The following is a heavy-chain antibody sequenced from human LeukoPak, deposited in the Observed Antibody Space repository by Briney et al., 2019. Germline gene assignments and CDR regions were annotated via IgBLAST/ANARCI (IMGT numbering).Heavy chain of an antibody. CDR2: IYHSGTT. V-gene: IGHV4-30-2*01. J-gene: IGHJ4*02. D-gene: IGHD3-10*01. CDR1: GGYISSGGYY. Sequence: SQTLSLTCTVSGGYISSGGYYWSWVRQPPGKGLEWVGHIYHSGTTSYNPSLKSRVTISVDTSKNQFALKLTSMTAADTAVYYCAREGSTMVRGIITHPDFRGQGTLVVVSS. CDR3: AREGSTMVRGIITHPDF.